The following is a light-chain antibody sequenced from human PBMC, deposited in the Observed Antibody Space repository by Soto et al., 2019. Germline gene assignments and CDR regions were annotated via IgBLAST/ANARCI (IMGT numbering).Light chain of an antibody. V-gene: IGKV1-5*03. CDR3: QHYNSYSGA. Sequence: DIQMTQSPSTLSGSVGDRVTITCRASQTISSWLAWYQQKPGKAPKLLIYKASTLKSGVPSRFSGSGSGTEFTRTISSLQPDDFATYDCQHYNSYSGAFGQGTKVELK. J-gene: IGKJ1*01. CDR2: KAS. CDR1: QTISSW.